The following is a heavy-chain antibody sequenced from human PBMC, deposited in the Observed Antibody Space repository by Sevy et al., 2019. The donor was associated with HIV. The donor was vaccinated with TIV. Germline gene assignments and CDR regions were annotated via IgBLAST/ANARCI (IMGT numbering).Heavy chain of an antibody. V-gene: IGHV5-51*01. D-gene: IGHD3-22*01. J-gene: IGHJ3*02. Sequence: GESLKISCKGSGYSLTSYWIGWVRQMPGKGLEWMGIIYPGDSDTRYSPSFQGQVTISADKSISTAYLQWSSLKASDTAMYYCARRADYYDSSVAFDIWGQGTMVTVSS. CDR2: IYPGDSDT. CDR1: GYSLTSYW. CDR3: ARRADYYDSSVAFDI.